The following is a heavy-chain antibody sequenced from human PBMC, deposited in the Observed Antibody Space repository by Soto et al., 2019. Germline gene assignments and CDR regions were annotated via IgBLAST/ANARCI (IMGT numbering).Heavy chain of an antibody. J-gene: IGHJ4*02. D-gene: IGHD3-22*01. CDR2: IYYSGST. V-gene: IGHV4-30-4*01. CDR1: GASISSGDYY. Sequence: QVQLQESGPGLVKPSQTLSLTCTVSGASISSGDYYWTWIRQPPGKGLEWIGSIYYSGSTYYNPSLKSRVTISVDTSINQFSLKLSSVTAADTAVYYCARASYDSSTYYLDYWGQGTLVTVSS. CDR3: ARASYDSSTYYLDY.